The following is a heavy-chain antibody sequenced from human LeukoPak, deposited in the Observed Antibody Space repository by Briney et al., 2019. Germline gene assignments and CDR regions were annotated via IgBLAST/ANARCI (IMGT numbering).Heavy chain of an antibody. CDR2: ISSSSSYT. CDR1: GFTLSGYY. J-gene: IGHJ4*02. D-gene: IGHD3-9*01. CDR3: AREKDYDILTGIDY. V-gene: IGHV3-11*05. Sequence: GGSLRLSCVGSGFTLSGYYMSRIRQAPGKGLEWVSYISSSSSYTNYADSVKGRFTISRDNAKNSLYLQMNSLRAEDTAVYYCAREKDYDILTGIDYWGQGTLVTVSS.